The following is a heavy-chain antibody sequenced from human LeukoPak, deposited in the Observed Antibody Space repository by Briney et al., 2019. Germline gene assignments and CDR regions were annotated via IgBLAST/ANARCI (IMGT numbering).Heavy chain of an antibody. CDR2: IYTGGTT. V-gene: IGHV3-66*04. J-gene: IGHJ1*01. CDR1: GFTVSSSNY. CDR3: ARHGLYDSSAYWTFQH. Sequence: PGGSLRLSCAASGFTVSSSNYMNWVHQAPGKGLEWVSGIYTGGTTYYTDSVKGRFTISRDNPNNTLYLQMHSLRAEDTAVYYCARHGLYDSSAYWTFQHWGQGTLVTVSS. D-gene: IGHD3-22*01.